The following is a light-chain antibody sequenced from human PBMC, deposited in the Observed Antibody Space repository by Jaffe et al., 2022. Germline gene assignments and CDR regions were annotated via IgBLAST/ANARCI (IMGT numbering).Light chain of an antibody. J-gene: IGLJ2*01. V-gene: IGLV2-14*03. CDR1: SSDVGGYNF. Sequence: QSALTQPASVSGSPGQSITISCTGTSSDVGGYNFVSWYQQHPGKAPKLIIYDVSNRPSGVSNRFSGSKSANTASLSISGLQAEDEADYYCSSFTISSTVVFGGGTRLTVL. CDR3: SSFTISSTVV. CDR2: DVS.